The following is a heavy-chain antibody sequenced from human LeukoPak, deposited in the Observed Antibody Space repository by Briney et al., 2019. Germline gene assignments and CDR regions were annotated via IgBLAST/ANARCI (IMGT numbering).Heavy chain of an antibody. Sequence: GASVKVSCKASEYTFTGYYMHWVRQGPGQGLEWMGWINPNSGGTNYAQKFQGRVTMTRDTSISTAYMELSRLRSDDTAVYYCARDGSAWYGVYYYYYMDVWGKGTTVTISS. V-gene: IGHV1-2*02. D-gene: IGHD3-10*01. CDR3: ARDGSAWYGVYYYYYMDV. J-gene: IGHJ6*03. CDR1: EYTFTGYY. CDR2: INPNSGGT.